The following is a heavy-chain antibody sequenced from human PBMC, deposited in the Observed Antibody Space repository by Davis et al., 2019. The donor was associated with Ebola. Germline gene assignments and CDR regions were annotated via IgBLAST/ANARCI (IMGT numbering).Heavy chain of an antibody. CDR3: ARSTGTGPDAFDI. J-gene: IGHJ3*02. Sequence: ASVKVSCKASGYTFTGYYMHWVRQAPGQGLEWMGWINPNSGGTNYAQKFQGWVTMTRDTSISTAYMELSRLRSDDTAVYYCARSTGTGPDAFDIWGQGTMVTVSS. V-gene: IGHV1-2*04. D-gene: IGHD1-1*01. CDR1: GYTFTGYY. CDR2: INPNSGGT.